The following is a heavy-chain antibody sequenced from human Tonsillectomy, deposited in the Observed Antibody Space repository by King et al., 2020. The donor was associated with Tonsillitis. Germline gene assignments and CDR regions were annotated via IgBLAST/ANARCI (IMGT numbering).Heavy chain of an antibody. CDR2: VGGSGDRT. CDR3: AKTFHKYSSDSNDNWNAMDV. V-gene: IGHV3-23*04. D-gene: IGHD3-22*01. J-gene: IGHJ6*02. CDR1: GLTFNNYA. Sequence: EVQLVESGGGVVHPGGSLRLSCAASGLTFNNYAMSWVRQAPGEGLEWISSVGGSGDRTNYADSVKGRFTISRDNSRNTLYLQMNGLRGEDTAVYYCAKTFHKYSSDSNDNWNAMDVWGQGTTVTVSS.